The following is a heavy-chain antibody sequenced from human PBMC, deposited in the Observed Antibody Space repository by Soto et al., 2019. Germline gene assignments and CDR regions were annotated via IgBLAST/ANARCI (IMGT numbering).Heavy chain of an antibody. V-gene: IGHV1-18*01. CDR1: GYTFSNYG. J-gene: IGHJ4*02. CDR3: ARRGLDY. CDR2: VSADNGNT. Sequence: QVQLVQSGAEVKKPGASVKVSCKASGYTFSNYGISWVRQAPGQGLEWMGWVSADNGNTNYAQRFQGRVTMTTDTSKSTAHMELRSLRSDDTAVYYCARRGLDYWGQGTLVTVSS.